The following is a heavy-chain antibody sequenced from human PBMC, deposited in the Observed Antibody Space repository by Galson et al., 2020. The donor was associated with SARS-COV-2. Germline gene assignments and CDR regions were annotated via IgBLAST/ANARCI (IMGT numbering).Heavy chain of an antibody. V-gene: IGHV2-70*04. CDR2: TDWDDDK. J-gene: IGHJ3*02. CDR3: ARSYYDILTGYLAAFDI. D-gene: IGHD3-9*01. Sequence: SGPTLVKPTQTLTLTCTFSGFSLSTSGMRVSWIRQPPGKALEWLARTDWDDDKFYSTSLKTRLTISKDTSKNQVVLTMTNMDPVDTATYYCARSYYDILTGYLAAFDIWGQGTMVTVSS. CDR1: GFSLSTSGMR.